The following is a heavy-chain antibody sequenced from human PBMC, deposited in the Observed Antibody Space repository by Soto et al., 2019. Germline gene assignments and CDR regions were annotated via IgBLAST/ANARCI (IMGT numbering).Heavy chain of an antibody. CDR1: GFSFSSHS. D-gene: IGHD2-21*01. CDR2: ISSSGSTI. J-gene: IGHJ4*02. Sequence: GGSLRLSCAASGFSFSSHSMKWVRQAPGKGLEWVSYISSSGSTIYYADSVKGRFTISRDNAKNSLYLQMNSPRDDDTAVYYCARGRGYCGGTNCYLDYWGQGALVTVSS. V-gene: IGHV3-48*02. CDR3: ARGRGYCGGTNCYLDY.